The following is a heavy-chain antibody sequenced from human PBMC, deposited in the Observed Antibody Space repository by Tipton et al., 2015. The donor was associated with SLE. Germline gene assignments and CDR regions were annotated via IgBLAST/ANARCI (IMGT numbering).Heavy chain of an antibody. CDR2: VYYSGST. CDR1: GGSINSNTNF. CDR3: ARRRFNSGYYLDF. J-gene: IGHJ4*02. V-gene: IGHV4-39*07. Sequence: GLVKPSETLSLICTVSGGSINSNTNFWGWIRQPPGKGLEWIGSVYYSGSTNYNPSLKSRVTISVDTSKKQFSLNLTSVTAADTGVYYCARRRFNSGYYLDFWGQGTLVTVSS. D-gene: IGHD3-10*01.